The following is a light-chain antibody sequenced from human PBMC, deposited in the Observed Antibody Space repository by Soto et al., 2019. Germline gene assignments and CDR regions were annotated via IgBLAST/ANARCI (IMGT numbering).Light chain of an antibody. CDR1: QNVFNN. V-gene: IGKV3-15*01. CDR3: QQSYSSPPT. Sequence: EIVVTQSPVTLSVSPGETATLSCRASQNVFNNLAWYQVKPGQAPRLLIYGASTRATGIPVRFSGSRSGPDFTLTISSLQPEDFATYYCQQSYSSPPTFGQGTKVDIK. CDR2: GAS. J-gene: IGKJ1*01.